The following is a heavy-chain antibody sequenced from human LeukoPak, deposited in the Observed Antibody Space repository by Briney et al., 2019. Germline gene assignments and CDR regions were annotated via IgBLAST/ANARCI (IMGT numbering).Heavy chain of an antibody. V-gene: IGHV4-4*07. CDR2: IYTSGST. CDR1: GGSISSYY. CDR3: ATNPSASGAAGTVS. Sequence: PSETLSLTCTVSGGSISSYYWSWIRQPAGKGLEWIGRIYTSGSTNYNPSLKSRVTMSVDTSKNQFSLKLSSVTAADTAVYYCATNPSASGAAGTVSWGQGTLVTVSS. D-gene: IGHD6-13*01. J-gene: IGHJ5*02.